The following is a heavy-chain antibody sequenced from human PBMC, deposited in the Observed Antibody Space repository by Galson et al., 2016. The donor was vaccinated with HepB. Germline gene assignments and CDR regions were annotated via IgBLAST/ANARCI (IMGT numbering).Heavy chain of an antibody. J-gene: IGHJ5*02. V-gene: IGHV3-53*01. CDR2: LYSGGTT. CDR1: GITVITNY. Sequence: SLRLSCAASGITVITNYISWVRQAPGKGLEWVAILYSGGTTVYADSVRGRFTISRDDSKNTVHLQMNSLRVEDTAMYFCASAPTITTIWGSWGQGTLVTVSS. CDR3: ASAPTITTIWGS. D-gene: IGHD5-24*01.